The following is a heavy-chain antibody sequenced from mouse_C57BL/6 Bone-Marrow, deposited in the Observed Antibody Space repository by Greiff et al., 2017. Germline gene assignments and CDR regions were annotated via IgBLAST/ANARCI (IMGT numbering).Heavy chain of an antibody. CDR2: IYPGDGDT. Sequence: QVQLQQSGPELVKPGASVKISCKASGYAFSSSWMNWVKQRPGKGLEWIGRIYPGDGDTNYNGKFKGKATLTADKSSSTAYMQLSSLTSEDSAVCCCARGLRGDWGQGTTLTVSS. CDR1: GYAFSSSW. J-gene: IGHJ2*01. CDR3: ARGLRGD. V-gene: IGHV1-82*01. D-gene: IGHD1-1*01.